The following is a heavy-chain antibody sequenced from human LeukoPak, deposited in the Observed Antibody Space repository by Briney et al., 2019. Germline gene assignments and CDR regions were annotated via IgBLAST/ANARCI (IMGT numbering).Heavy chain of an antibody. CDR1: GGSISSSSYY. CDR2: IYYSGGT. V-gene: IGHV4-39*01. CDR3: ARRYIVAGTTY. D-gene: IGHD5-12*01. J-gene: IGHJ4*02. Sequence: SETLSLTCTVSGGSISSSSYYWGWIRQPPGKGLEWIGSIYYSGGTYYNPSLKSRVTISVDTSKNQFSLKLSSVTAADTAVYYCARRYIVAGTTYWGQGTLVTVSS.